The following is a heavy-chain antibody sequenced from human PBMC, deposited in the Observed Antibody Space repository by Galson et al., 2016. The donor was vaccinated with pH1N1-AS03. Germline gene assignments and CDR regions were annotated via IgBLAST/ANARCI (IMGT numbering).Heavy chain of an antibody. J-gene: IGHJ4*02. V-gene: IGHV4-59*03. Sequence: SETLSLTCSVSGGSINGNYWRWIRQPPGKGLEWIGYIFSDGTINYKPSLWGRLTIQVDTPRNQVSLRLTSVTAADTAVYCCAGGTETVNFFDYWGQGLLVTVSS. CDR2: IFSDGTI. CDR1: GGSINGNY. CDR3: AGGTETVNFFDY. D-gene: IGHD3-16*01.